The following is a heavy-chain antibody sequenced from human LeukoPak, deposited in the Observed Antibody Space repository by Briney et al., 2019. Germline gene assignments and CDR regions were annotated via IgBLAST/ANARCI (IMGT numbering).Heavy chain of an antibody. V-gene: IGHV4-34*01. CDR1: GGSFSGYY. CDR3: ARLNDCSGGSCYDFDY. CDR2: INHSGST. D-gene: IGHD2-15*01. J-gene: IGHJ4*02. Sequence: PSETLSLTCAVYGGSFSGYYWSWIRQPPGKGLEWIGEINHSGSTNYNPSLKCRVTISVDTSKNQFSLKLSSVTAADTAVYYCARLNDCSGGSCYDFDYWGQGTLVTVSS.